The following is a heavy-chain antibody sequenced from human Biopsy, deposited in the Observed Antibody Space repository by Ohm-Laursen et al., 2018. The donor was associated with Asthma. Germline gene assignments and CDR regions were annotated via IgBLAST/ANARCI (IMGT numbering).Heavy chain of an antibody. CDR1: GGTFNTYV. V-gene: IGHV1-69*13. CDR3: ARKAGSCISRTCYSLDF. D-gene: IGHD2-2*01. J-gene: IGHJ4*02. CDR2: INSVFGTS. Sequence: SVKVSCKSLGGTFNTYVIGWGRQAPGQGLEWMGGINSVFGTSTYPQKFQDRVTITADDSTSTVYMELSSPRSEDTAVYYCARKAGSCISRTCYSLDFWGQGTLVTVSS.